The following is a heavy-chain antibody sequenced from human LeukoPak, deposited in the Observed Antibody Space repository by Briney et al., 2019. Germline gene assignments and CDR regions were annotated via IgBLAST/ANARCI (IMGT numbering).Heavy chain of an antibody. CDR3: ARGTYYDFWSAYWARNWFDP. J-gene: IGHJ5*02. D-gene: IGHD3-3*01. CDR2: IYHSGST. Sequence: SETLSLTCTVSGYSISSGYYWGWIRQPPGTGLEWIGSIYHSGSTYYNPSLKSRVTISVDTSKNQFSLKLSSVTAADTAVYYCARGTYYDFWSAYWARNWFDPWGQGTLVTVSS. V-gene: IGHV4-38-2*02. CDR1: GYSISSGYY.